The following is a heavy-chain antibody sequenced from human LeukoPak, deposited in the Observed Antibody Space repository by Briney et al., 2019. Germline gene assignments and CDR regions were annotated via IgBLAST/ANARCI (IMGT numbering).Heavy chain of an antibody. CDR1: GYTFTSYG. D-gene: IGHD5-12*01. J-gene: IGHJ3*02. CDR2: ISAYNGNT. V-gene: IGHV1-18*01. CDR3: ARPRGYSGSLDAFDI. Sequence: ASVKVSCKASGYTFTSYGISWVRQAPGQGLEWMGWISAYNGNTNYAQKLQGRVTMTTDTSTSTAYMELRSLRSDDTAVYYRARPRGYSGSLDAFDIWGQGTMVTVSS.